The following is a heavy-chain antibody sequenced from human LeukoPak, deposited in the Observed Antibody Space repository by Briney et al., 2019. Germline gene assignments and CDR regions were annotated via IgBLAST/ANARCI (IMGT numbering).Heavy chain of an antibody. D-gene: IGHD6-19*01. CDR1: GFTFSSYG. CDR2: IWYDGSNK. V-gene: IGHV3-33*01. Sequence: GGSLRLSCAASGFTFSSYGMHWVRQAPGKGLEWVAVIWYDGSNKHYADSVKGRFTISRDNSKNTLYLQMNSLRAEDTAVYYCARDRIAVAGTGYYFDYWGQGTLVTVSS. J-gene: IGHJ4*02. CDR3: ARDRIAVAGTGYYFDY.